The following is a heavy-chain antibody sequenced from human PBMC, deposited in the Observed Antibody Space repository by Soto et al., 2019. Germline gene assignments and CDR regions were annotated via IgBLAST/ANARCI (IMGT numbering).Heavy chain of an antibody. CDR1: GYTFTSYD. CDR2: MNPNSGNT. D-gene: IGHD3-3*01. Sequence: QVQLVQSGAEVKKPGASVKVSRKASGYTFTSYDINWVRQATGQGLEWMGWMNPNSGNTGYAQKFQGRVTMTRNTSISTAYMELSSLRSEDTAVYYCARAGGSYYDFWSGYSTQWDYWGQGTLVTVSS. V-gene: IGHV1-8*01. J-gene: IGHJ4*02. CDR3: ARAGGSYYDFWSGYSTQWDY.